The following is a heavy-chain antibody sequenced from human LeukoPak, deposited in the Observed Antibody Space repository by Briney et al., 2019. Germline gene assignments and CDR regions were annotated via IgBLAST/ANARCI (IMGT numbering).Heavy chain of an antibody. CDR1: GFTFSSYG. J-gene: IGHJ4*02. CDR3: AKDQIAYYDYVWGSAFDY. CDR2: IRYDGSNK. V-gene: IGHV3-30*02. Sequence: GGSLRLSCAAPGFTFSSYGMHWVRQAPGKGLEWVAFIRYDGSNKYYADSVKGLFTISRDNSKNTLYLQMNSLRADDTAVYYCAKDQIAYYDYVWGSAFDYWGQGTLVTVSS. D-gene: IGHD3-16*01.